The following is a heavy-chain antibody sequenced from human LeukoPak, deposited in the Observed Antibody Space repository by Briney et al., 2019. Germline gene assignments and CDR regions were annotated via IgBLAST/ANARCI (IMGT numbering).Heavy chain of an antibody. CDR3: ARSSGRSPNRDYMDV. V-gene: IGHV1-46*01. Sequence: GASVKVSCKASGYTFTSYYMHWVRQAPGQGLEWMGIINPSGGSTSYAQKFQGRVTMTRDTSTSTVYMELSSLRTEDTAVYYCARSSGRSPNRDYMDVWGKGTTVTISS. J-gene: IGHJ6*03. D-gene: IGHD1-14*01. CDR2: INPSGGST. CDR1: GYTFTSYY.